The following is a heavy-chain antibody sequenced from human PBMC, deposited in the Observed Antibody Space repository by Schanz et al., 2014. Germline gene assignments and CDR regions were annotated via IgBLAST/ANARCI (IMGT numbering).Heavy chain of an antibody. Sequence: VQLVESGGGVVQPGRSLRLSCAASGITFSSHSFNWVRQAPGKGLEWISYITYNGGTIYYADSVKGRFTISRDNSKNTLYLQLGSLSAEDTAVYFCARDNRYYLFDYWGQGALVTVSS. CDR2: ITYNGGTI. V-gene: IGHV3-48*01. CDR3: ARDNRYYLFDY. D-gene: IGHD3-16*02. CDR1: GITFSSHS. J-gene: IGHJ4*02.